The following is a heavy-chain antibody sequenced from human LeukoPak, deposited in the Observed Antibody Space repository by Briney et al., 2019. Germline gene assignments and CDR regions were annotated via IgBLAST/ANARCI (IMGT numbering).Heavy chain of an antibody. CDR1: GYTVTSYY. V-gene: IGHV1-46*01. CDR3: ARASSSGRRFDY. CDR2: INPSGGTT. J-gene: IGHJ4*02. D-gene: IGHD3-22*01. Sequence: ASVTVSCKASGYTVTSYYMHWVRQAPGQGLEWMGIINPSGGTTTSYAQKFQGRVTMTRDTSTSTVDMELSSLTSEDTAVYYCARASSSGRRFDYWGQGTLVTVSS.